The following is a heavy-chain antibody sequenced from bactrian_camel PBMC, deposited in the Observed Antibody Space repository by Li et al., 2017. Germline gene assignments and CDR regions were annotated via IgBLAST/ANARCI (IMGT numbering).Heavy chain of an antibody. V-gene: IGHV3S40*01. Sequence: VQLVESGGGSVQAGGSLKLSCAASGFTFSGFYMSWVRQAPGKEREGVANINRGGRLTYYADSVKGRFTISRSNANYTVYLQMDSLKPEDSGMYYCAVDRTCPLYPTYARFWGQGTQVTVS. D-gene: IGHD3*01. CDR2: INRGGRLT. CDR1: GFTFSGFY. J-gene: IGHJ4*01. CDR3: AVDRTCPLYPTYARF.